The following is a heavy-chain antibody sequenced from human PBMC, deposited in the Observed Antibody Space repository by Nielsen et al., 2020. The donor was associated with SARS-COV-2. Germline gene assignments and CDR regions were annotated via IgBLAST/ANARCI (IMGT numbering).Heavy chain of an antibody. Sequence: SETLSLTCTVSGGSISSYYWSWIRQPPGKGLEWIGYIYYSGSTNYNPSLKSRVTISVATSKNQFSLKLSSVTAADTAVYYCARHGVLWFGELYGWFDPWGQGTLVTVSS. CDR1: GGSISSYY. CDR3: ARHGVLWFGELYGWFDP. CDR2: IYYSGST. V-gene: IGHV4-59*08. D-gene: IGHD3-10*01. J-gene: IGHJ5*02.